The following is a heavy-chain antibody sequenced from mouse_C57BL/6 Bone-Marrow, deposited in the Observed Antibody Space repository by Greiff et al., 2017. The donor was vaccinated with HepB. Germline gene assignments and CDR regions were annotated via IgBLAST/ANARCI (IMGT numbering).Heavy chain of an antibody. CDR2: IYPGDGDT. CDR3: ARSHITTVVATDY. V-gene: IGHV1-80*01. D-gene: IGHD1-1*01. CDR1: GYAFSSYW. Sequence: QVQLQHSGAELVKPGASVKISCKASGYAFSSYWMNWVKQRPGKGLEWIGQIYPGDGDTNYNGKFKGKATLTADKSSSTAYMQLSSLTSEDSAVYFCARSHITTVVATDYWGQGTTLTVSS. J-gene: IGHJ2*01.